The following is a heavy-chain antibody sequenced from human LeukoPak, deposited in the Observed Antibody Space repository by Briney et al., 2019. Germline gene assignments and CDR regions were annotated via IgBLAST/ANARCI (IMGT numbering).Heavy chain of an antibody. CDR3: ARVPTFWSGYYSGGPGYYYYGMDV. J-gene: IGHJ6*02. CDR2: IYYSGST. CDR1: GGSISSGGYY. V-gene: IGHV4-31*03. Sequence: PSQTLSLTCTVSGGSISSGGYYWSWIRQHPGKGLEWIVYIYYSGSTYYNPSLKSRVTISVDTSKNQFSLKLSSVTAADTAVYYCARVPTFWSGYYSGGPGYYYYGMDVWGQGTTVTVSS. D-gene: IGHD3-3*01.